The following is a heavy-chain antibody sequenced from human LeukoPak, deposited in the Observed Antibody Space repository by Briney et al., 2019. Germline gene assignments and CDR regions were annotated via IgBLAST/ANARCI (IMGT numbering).Heavy chain of an antibody. D-gene: IGHD1-26*01. CDR2: IYHSGST. V-gene: IGHV4-30-2*01. J-gene: IGHJ4*02. Sequence: SQTLSLTCAVSGGSISSGGYSWSWIRQPPGKGLEWIGYIYHSGSTYYNPSLKSRVTIPVDRSKNQFSLKLSSVTAADTAVYYCARQGSGNYLSPVNYWGQGTLVTVSS. CDR3: ARQGSGNYLSPVNY. CDR1: GGSISSGGYS.